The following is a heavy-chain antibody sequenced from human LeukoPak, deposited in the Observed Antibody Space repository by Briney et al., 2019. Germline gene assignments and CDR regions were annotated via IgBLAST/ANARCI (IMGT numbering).Heavy chain of an antibody. J-gene: IGHJ3*02. CDR1: GFTFISFA. V-gene: IGHV3-23*01. CDR2: ISGSGGST. CDR3: ARVAYSSSWYEVGAFDI. D-gene: IGHD6-13*01. Sequence: GGSLRLSCAASGFTFISFAMSWVRPAPGKGLERVSAISGSGGSTYYADSVKGRFTISRDNAKNSLYLQMNSLRAEDTAVYYCARVAYSSSWYEVGAFDIWGQGTMVTVSS.